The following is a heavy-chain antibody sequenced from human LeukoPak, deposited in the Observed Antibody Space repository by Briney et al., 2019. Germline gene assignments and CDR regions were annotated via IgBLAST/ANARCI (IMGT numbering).Heavy chain of an antibody. J-gene: IGHJ6*03. CDR2: VNPNSGGT. CDR1: GYTFTGYY. D-gene: IGHD1-7*01. Sequence: ASVKVSCKASGYTFTGYYMHWVRQAPGQGLEWMGWVNPNSGGTNYAQKFQGRVTMTRDTSISTVYMELGRLTSDDTAVYYCARITGTTYYYYMDVWGKGITVNVSS. V-gene: IGHV1-2*02. CDR3: ARITGTTYYYYMDV.